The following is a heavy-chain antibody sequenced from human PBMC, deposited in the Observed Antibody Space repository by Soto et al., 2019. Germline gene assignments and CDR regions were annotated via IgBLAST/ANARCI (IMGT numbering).Heavy chain of an antibody. V-gene: IGHV3-30*03. D-gene: IGHD3-3*01. CDR2: ISYDGSNK. Sequence: PGGSLRLSCAASGFTFSSYGMHWVRQAPGKGLEWVAVISYDGSNKYYADSVKGRFTISRDNSKNSLYLQMNSLRAEDTAVYYCARVPNYDFWSGWGTSGMDVWGQGTTVTVSS. J-gene: IGHJ6*02. CDR1: GFTFSSYG. CDR3: ARVPNYDFWSGWGTSGMDV.